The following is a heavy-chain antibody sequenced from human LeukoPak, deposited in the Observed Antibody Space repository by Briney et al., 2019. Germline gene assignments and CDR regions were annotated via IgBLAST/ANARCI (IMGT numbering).Heavy chain of an antibody. V-gene: IGHV1-69*13. D-gene: IGHD4-17*01. CDR1: GGTFSSYA. CDR2: IIPIFGTA. CDR3: ARDQGTTVTTLDAFDI. Sequence: SVKVSCKASGGTFSSYAISWVRQAPGQGLEWMGGIIPIFGTANYAQKFQGRVTITADESTSTAYMELSSLRSEDTAVYYCARDQGTTVTTLDAFDIWGQGTMVTVSS. J-gene: IGHJ3*02.